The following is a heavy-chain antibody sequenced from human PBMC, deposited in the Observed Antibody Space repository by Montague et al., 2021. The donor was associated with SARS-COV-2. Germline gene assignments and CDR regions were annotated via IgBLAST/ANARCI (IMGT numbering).Heavy chain of an antibody. Sequence: SETLSLTCSVSSGSIISSGYYWGWIRQPPGKELEWIGKIYYSGTTSSNPSLKSRGTISVDTSKNHLSLRLSSVTAAETAVYFCARGMIRGVTTPFDYWGQGSQVTVSS. V-gene: IGHV4-39*02. CDR2: IYYSGTT. CDR3: ARGMIRGVTTPFDY. D-gene: IGHD3-10*01. CDR1: SGSIISSGYY. J-gene: IGHJ4*02.